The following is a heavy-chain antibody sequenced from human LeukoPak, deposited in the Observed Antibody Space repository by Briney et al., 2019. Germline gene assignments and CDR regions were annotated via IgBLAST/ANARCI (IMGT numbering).Heavy chain of an antibody. J-gene: IGHJ4*02. CDR2: IYHSGST. CDR3: ARSANYYDSSGYSNYFDY. V-gene: IGHV4-30-2*01. CDR1: GGSISSGGYY. D-gene: IGHD3-22*01. Sequence: SQTLSLTCTVSGGSISSGGYYWSWIRQPPGKGLEWIGYIYHSGSTYYNPSLKSRVTISVDRSKNQFSLKLSSVTAADTAVYYCARSANYYDSSGYSNYFDYWGQGTLVTVSS.